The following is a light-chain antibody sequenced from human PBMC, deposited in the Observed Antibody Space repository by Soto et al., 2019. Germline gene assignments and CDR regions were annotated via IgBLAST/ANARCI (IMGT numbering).Light chain of an antibody. Sequence: DIQMTQSPSSLCASVGYRVTITCRASQSITDYLNWYQQKPGKAPKLLIYAASSLQSGVPSRFSASGSGADFTLTISSLQPEDFATYFCQQTYISPFTFGQGTRLEIK. V-gene: IGKV1-39*01. CDR3: QQTYISPFT. CDR1: QSITDY. J-gene: IGKJ5*01. CDR2: AAS.